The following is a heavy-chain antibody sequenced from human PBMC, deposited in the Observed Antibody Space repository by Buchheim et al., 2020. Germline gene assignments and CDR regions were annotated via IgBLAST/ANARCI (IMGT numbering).Heavy chain of an antibody. CDR1: GFTFSSYA. Sequence: QVQLVESGGGVVQPGRSLRLSCAASGFTFSSYAMHWVRQAPGKGLEWVAVISYDGSNKYYADSVKGRFTISRDNSKNTLYLQMNSLRAEDTAVYYCARERVGARIVDYWGQGTL. J-gene: IGHJ4*02. CDR2: ISYDGSNK. D-gene: IGHD1-26*01. V-gene: IGHV3-30-3*01. CDR3: ARERVGARIVDY.